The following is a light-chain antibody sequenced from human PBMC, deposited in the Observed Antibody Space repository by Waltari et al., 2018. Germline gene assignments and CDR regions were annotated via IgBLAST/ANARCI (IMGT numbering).Light chain of an antibody. V-gene: IGLV2-14*03. J-gene: IGLJ2*01. Sequence: QSTLTQPASVSGSRGQTITISCTGTSSDIGGYDFFSWYQQFPGKAPKLIIYDVNNRPSGGSDRFSGFKSGNTASLTISGLQPEDEAEYYCSSYTSTNTHVVFGGGTKLTVL. CDR2: DVN. CDR3: SSYTSTNTHVV. CDR1: SSDIGGYDF.